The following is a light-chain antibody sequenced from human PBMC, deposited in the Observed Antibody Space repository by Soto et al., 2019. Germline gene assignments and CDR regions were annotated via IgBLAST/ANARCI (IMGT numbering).Light chain of an antibody. CDR3: CSHSTSIAWV. Sequence: QSALTQSASVSGSPGQSITTSCTGTDNDVGGYDFVSWYQQHPGRAPKLLIHQVTIRLSGISSRFSGSKSGNTASLTITGLQPEDEAMYFCCSHSTSIAWVFGGGTQLTVL. V-gene: IGLV2-14*01. J-gene: IGLJ7*01. CDR2: QVT. CDR1: DNDVGGYDF.